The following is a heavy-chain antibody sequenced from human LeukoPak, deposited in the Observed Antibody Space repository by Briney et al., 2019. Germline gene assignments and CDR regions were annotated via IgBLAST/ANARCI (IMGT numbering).Heavy chain of an antibody. CDR3: AKALSRRTSMAAEDLDY. D-gene: IGHD6-13*01. Sequence: GGSLRLSCAVSGFTFSRFGMSWVRQAPGKGLEWVSTISSSGDDTYYADSVKGRFTMSRDNSKNTLFLQMNSLRAEDTAIYYCAKALSRRTSMAAEDLDYWGQGILITVSS. CDR2: ISSSGDDT. J-gene: IGHJ4*02. CDR1: GFTFSRFG. V-gene: IGHV3-23*01.